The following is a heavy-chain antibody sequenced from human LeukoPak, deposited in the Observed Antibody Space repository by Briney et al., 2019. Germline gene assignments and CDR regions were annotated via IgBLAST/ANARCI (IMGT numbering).Heavy chain of an antibody. D-gene: IGHD3-9*01. V-gene: IGHV3-30-3*01. J-gene: IGHJ4*02. CDR1: GFTFSSYA. Sequence: PGGSLRLSCAASGFTFSSYAMHWVRQAPGKGLEWVAVISYDGSNKYYADSVKGRFTISRDNSKNTLYLQMNSLRAEDTAVYYCARGLQVPGNHYDILTGYSDWGQGTLVTVSS. CDR3: ARGLQVPGNHYDILTGYSD. CDR2: ISYDGSNK.